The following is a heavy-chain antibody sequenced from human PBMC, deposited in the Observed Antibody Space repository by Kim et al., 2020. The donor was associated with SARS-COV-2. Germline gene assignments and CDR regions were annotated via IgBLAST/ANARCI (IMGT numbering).Heavy chain of an antibody. CDR3: ARGPGRNWNDDQTTFDY. D-gene: IGHD1-1*01. V-gene: IGHV4-34*01. J-gene: IGHJ4*02. Sequence: LKSRSTISVDPSKSQFSLKLSSVTAADTAVYYCARGPGRNWNDDQTTFDYWGQGTLVTVSS.